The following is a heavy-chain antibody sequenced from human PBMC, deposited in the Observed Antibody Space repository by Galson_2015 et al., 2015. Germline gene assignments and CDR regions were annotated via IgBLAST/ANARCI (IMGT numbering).Heavy chain of an antibody. J-gene: IGHJ4*01. D-gene: IGHD2-2*01. CDR2: ISSNGEAT. V-gene: IGHV3-23*01. CDR3: AKDPASDASSTCDF. Sequence: SLRLSCAASGFTFGRYAMSWVRQAPGKGLEWVSSISSNGEATYYADSVKGRFTISRENSKNTLFLQMKGLRVDDTAVYFCAKDPASDASSTCDFGGHGPLGTFSA. CDR1: GFTFGRYA.